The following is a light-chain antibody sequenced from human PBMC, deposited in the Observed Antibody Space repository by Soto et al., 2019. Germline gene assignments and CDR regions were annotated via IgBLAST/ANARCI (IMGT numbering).Light chain of an antibody. CDR3: SSLTSSLTYV. CDR1: SSDFDGFTK. V-gene: IGLV2-14*03. CDR2: DVT. J-gene: IGLJ1*01. Sequence: QSALTQPASVSGSPGQSIAISCTGTSSDFDGFTKVSWYQHHPDKAPKLMMYDVTNRPSGVSDRFSGSKSGNTASLTISGLQAEDEADYYCSSLTSSLTYVFGSGTKATV.